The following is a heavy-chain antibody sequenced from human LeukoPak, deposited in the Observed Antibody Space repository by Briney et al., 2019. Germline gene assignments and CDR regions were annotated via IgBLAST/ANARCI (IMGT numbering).Heavy chain of an antibody. J-gene: IGHJ4*02. V-gene: IGHV3-23*01. CDR2: ISGSGGST. CDR3: AKDRRIAAAYLFDY. Sequence: PGGSLRLSCAASGFTFNIYAMSWVRQAPGKGLEWVAGISGSGGSTGYADSVKGRFTISRDNSKNTLCLHMNSLRAEDTAVYYCAKDRRIAAAYLFDYWGQGTLVSVSS. D-gene: IGHD6-13*01. CDR1: GFTFNIYA.